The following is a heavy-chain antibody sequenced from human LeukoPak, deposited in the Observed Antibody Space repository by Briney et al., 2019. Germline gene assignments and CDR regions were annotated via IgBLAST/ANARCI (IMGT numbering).Heavy chain of an antibody. CDR3: ARRYGSGSYNYYYYYMDV. CDR2: IYYSGST. Sequence: SETLSLTCTVSGGSISSSSYYWGWIRQPPGKGLEWIGSIYYSGSTYYNPSLKSRVTISVDTSKNQYSLKLSSVTAADTAVYYCARRYGSGSYNYYYYYMDVWGKGTTVTVSS. D-gene: IGHD3-10*01. J-gene: IGHJ6*03. V-gene: IGHV4-39*01. CDR1: GGSISSSSYY.